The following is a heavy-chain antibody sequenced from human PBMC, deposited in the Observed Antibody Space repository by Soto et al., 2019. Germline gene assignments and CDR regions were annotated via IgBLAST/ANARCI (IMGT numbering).Heavy chain of an antibody. V-gene: IGHV1-46*01. CDR2: INPSGGST. J-gene: IGHJ3*02. CDR3: WGLAARRHGLTAFDI. CDR1: GYTFTSYY. Sequence: GASVKVSCKASGYTFTSYYMHWVRQAPGQGLEWMGIINPSGGSTSYAQKFQGRVTMTRDTSTSTVYMELSSLRSEDTAVYYCWGLAARRHGLTAFDIWGQGTMVTVSS. D-gene: IGHD6-6*01.